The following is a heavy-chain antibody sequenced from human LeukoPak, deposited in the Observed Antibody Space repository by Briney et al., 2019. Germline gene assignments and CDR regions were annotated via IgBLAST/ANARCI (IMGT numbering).Heavy chain of an antibody. V-gene: IGHV4-34*01. D-gene: IGHD6-19*01. Sequence: PSETLSLTCAVYGGSFSGYYWSWIRQPPGKGLEWIGEINHSGSTNYNPSLKSRVTISVDTSKNQFSLKLSSVTAADTAVYYCARVNRMAGTGYDYWGQGTLVTVSS. CDR3: ARVNRMAGTGYDY. J-gene: IGHJ4*02. CDR1: GGSFSGYY. CDR2: INHSGST.